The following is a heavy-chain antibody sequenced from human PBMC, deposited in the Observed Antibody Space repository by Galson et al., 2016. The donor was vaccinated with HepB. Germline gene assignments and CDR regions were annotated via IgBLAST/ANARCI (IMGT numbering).Heavy chain of an antibody. Sequence: SVKVSCKASGYIFTSYGITWVRRAPGQGLEWMGWVSADNGSRNYAQNFQDRVTMTADTSTTTAYMELRSLRSDDTAVDYCARRGLYNWFDPWGQGTQVTVSS. J-gene: IGHJ5*02. D-gene: IGHD3-16*01. CDR2: VSADNGSR. CDR1: GYIFTSYG. V-gene: IGHV1-18*01. CDR3: ARRGLYNWFDP.